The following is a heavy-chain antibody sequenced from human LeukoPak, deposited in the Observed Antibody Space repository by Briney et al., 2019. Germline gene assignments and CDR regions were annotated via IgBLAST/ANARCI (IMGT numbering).Heavy chain of an antibody. CDR1: GFTFSSYA. Sequence: GGSLRLSCAASGFTFSSYAMSWVRQAPGKGLEWVANIRQDGDTKYYVDSVKDRFTISRDNAMNSLYLQMNSLRAEDTAIYYCARSLPYGTTWYGRSDFWGQGTLVTVSS. CDR2: IRQDGDTK. D-gene: IGHD6-13*01. J-gene: IGHJ4*02. CDR3: ARSLPYGTTWYGRSDF. V-gene: IGHV3-7*03.